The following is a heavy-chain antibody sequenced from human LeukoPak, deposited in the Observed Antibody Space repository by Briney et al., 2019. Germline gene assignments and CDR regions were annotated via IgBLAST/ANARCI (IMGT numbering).Heavy chain of an antibody. V-gene: IGHV4-59*11. CDR2: IYYSGST. J-gene: IGHJ5*02. Sequence: PSETLSLTCTVSGGSISGHYWSWIRLPPGKGLEWIGYIYYSGSTSYNPPLKTRVTISLDTSKNQFSLKLSSMTAADTAVYYCARDGDSGWLDHWGQGTLVTVSS. D-gene: IGHD3-10*01. CDR3: ARDGDSGWLDH. CDR1: GGSISGHY.